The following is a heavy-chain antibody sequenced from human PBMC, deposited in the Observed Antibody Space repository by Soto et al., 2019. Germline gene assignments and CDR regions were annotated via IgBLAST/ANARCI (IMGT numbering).Heavy chain of an antibody. V-gene: IGHV4-59*01. J-gene: IGHJ4*02. D-gene: IGHD4-17*01. Sequence: TSETLSLTCTVSGGSISSYYWSWIRQPPGKGLEWIGYIYYSGSTNYNPSLKSRVTISVDTSKNQFSLKLSSVTAADTAVYYCARITVTTRIVDYWGQGTLVTVSS. CDR1: GGSISSYY. CDR3: ARITVTTRIVDY. CDR2: IYYSGST.